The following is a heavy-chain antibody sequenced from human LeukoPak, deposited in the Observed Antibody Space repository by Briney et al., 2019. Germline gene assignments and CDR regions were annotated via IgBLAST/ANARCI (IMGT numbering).Heavy chain of an antibody. CDR3: ARELRGSGSGSYAGLDY. CDR1: GGSISSSNW. V-gene: IGHV4-4*02. J-gene: IGHJ4*02. D-gene: IGHD1-26*01. Sequence: SETLSLTCAVSGGSISSSNWWSWVRQPPGKGLEWIGEIYHSGSTNYNPSLKSRVTISVDKSKNQFSLKLSSVTAADTAVYYCARELRGSGSGSYAGLDYWGQGTLVTVSS. CDR2: IYHSGST.